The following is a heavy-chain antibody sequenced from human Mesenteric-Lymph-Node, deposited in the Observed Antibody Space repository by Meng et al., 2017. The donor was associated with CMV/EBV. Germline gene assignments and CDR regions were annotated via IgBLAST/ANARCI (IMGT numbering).Heavy chain of an antibody. Sequence: GESLKISCAASGFTFSSYWMSWVRQAPGKGLEWVANIKQDGSEKYYVDSVKGRFTVSRDNAENSLYLQMNSLRAEDTALYYCARGKVTMIVKTGPYNWFDPWGQGTLVTVSS. CDR2: IKQDGSEK. J-gene: IGHJ5*02. CDR1: GFTFSSYW. CDR3: ARGKVTMIVKTGPYNWFDP. D-gene: IGHD3-22*01. V-gene: IGHV3-7*03.